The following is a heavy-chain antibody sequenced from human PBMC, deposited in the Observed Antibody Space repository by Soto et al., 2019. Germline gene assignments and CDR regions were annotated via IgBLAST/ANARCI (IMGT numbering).Heavy chain of an antibody. CDR2: VSKDGSDK. V-gene: IGHV3-30-3*01. D-gene: IGHD2-21*02. Sequence: GGSLRLSCAASGFIFSSFPIHWVRHSPVKGLEWVAVVSKDGSDKHYADSVKGRFTISRDNSENTLHLQMNSLRPEDTGVYYCARSYCGDNCALDYWGQGTPVTVSS. CDR3: ARSYCGDNCALDY. CDR1: GFIFSSFP. J-gene: IGHJ4*02.